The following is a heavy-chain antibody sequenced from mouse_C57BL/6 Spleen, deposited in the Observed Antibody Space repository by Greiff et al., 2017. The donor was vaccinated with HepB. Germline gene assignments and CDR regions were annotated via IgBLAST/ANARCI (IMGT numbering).Heavy chain of an antibody. CDR3: ERQGLYYGSSPYAMDY. CDR1: GYTFTSYG. D-gene: IGHD1-1*01. Sequence: QVQLKESGAELARPGASVKLSCKASGYTFTSYGISWVKQRTGQGLEWIGEIYPRSGNTYYNEKFKGKATLTADKSSSTAYMELRSLTSEDSAVYFCERQGLYYGSSPYAMDYWGQGTSVTVSS. CDR2: IYPRSGNT. J-gene: IGHJ4*01. V-gene: IGHV1-81*01.